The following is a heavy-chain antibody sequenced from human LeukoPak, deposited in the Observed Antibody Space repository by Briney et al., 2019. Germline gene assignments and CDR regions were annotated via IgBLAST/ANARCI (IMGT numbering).Heavy chain of an antibody. CDR2: IYSGGST. J-gene: IGHJ3*02. CDR3: ARDALTDYSRAFDI. Sequence: GGSLRLSCTASGLTVSNNYVNWVRQAPGKGLEWVSVIYSGGSTYYADSVKGRFTISRDNPKNTLYLQMNSLRVEDTAVYYCARDALTDYSRAFDIWGQGTMVTVSS. D-gene: IGHD3-16*01. V-gene: IGHV3-53*01. CDR1: GLTVSNNY.